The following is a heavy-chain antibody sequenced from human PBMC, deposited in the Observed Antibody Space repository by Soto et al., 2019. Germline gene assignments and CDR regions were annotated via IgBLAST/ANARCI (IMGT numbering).Heavy chain of an antibody. CDR2: IIPILGIA. Sequence: QVQLVQSGAEVKKPGSSVKVSCKASEGTISSYTISWVRKAPGQVLEWMGRIIPILGIANYAQKFQGRVTITVDKSTSTAYMELSILRSEDTAVYYCAGLGYWGQGTLVIVSS. CDR3: AGLGY. CDR1: EGTISSYT. J-gene: IGHJ4*02. V-gene: IGHV1-69*02.